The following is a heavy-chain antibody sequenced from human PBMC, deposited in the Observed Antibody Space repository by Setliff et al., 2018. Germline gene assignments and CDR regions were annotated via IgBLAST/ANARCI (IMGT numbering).Heavy chain of an antibody. CDR1: GFTFSSYA. Sequence: PGGSLRLSCAASGFTFSSYAMNWVRQGPGKGLVWVSRINSDGSSTNYADSVKGQFTVSRDNAKNTLYLQMNSLRAEDTAVYYCARDGHNVYYFDYWGLGTLVTVSS. V-gene: IGHV3-74*01. D-gene: IGHD1-1*01. CDR2: INSDGSST. J-gene: IGHJ4*02. CDR3: ARDGHNVYYFDY.